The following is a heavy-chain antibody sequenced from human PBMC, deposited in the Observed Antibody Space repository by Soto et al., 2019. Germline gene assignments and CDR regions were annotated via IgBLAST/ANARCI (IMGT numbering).Heavy chain of an antibody. V-gene: IGHV1-69*01. J-gene: IGHJ6*02. CDR3: TRSILTGHYTDDYYYYYGMDV. CDR1: GGTFSTYA. CDR2: IIPIFGTA. Sequence: QVQLVQSGAEVKKPGSSVKVSCKASGGTFSTYAISWVRQAPGQGLEWMGGIIPIFGTANYAQKFQGRVKISADESRIRSYMKRSRLRSNNTAVYYCTRSILTGHYTDDYYYYYGMDVWGQGTTVTVSS. D-gene: IGHD3-9*01.